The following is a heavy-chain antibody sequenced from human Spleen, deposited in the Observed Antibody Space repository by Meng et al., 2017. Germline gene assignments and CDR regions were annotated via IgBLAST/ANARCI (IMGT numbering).Heavy chain of an antibody. V-gene: IGHV4-34*02. D-gene: IGHD3-10*02. Sequence: QEQLQQWGAGLLKHSENLSLTCAFYGGSFSNYYWSWIRQSPVKGVEWIGKINDSGTTKYNPPLKSRVTISLDTSKNQFSLNLSSVTAADTAVFYCAGGGRLPMFFSYWGQGSLVTVSS. CDR3: AGGGRLPMFFSY. J-gene: IGHJ4*02. CDR1: GGSFSNYY. CDR2: INDSGTT.